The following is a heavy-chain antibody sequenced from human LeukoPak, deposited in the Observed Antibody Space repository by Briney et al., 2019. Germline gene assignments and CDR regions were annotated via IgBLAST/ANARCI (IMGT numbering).Heavy chain of an antibody. V-gene: IGHV1-69*01. CDR2: IIPIFGTA. CDR1: GGTFSSYA. Sequence: SVKVSCKASGGTFSSYAISWVRQAPGQGLEWMGGIIPIFGTANYAQKFQGRVTITADESTSTAYMELSSLRSEDTAVYYCARLIPAAMKAVTNDYWGQGTLVTVSS. CDR3: ARLIPAAMKAVTNDY. J-gene: IGHJ4*02. D-gene: IGHD2-2*01.